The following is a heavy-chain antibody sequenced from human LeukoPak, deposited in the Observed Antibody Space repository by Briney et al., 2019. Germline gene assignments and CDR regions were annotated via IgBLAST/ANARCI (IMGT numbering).Heavy chain of an antibody. V-gene: IGHV4-39*07. CDR1: GGSVTTSSFY. CDR2: IYYSGIT. CDR3: AKSGPAAGRPDAFDI. Sequence: SETLSLTCTLSGGSVTTSSFYWAWIRQPPGKGLECIGTIYYSGITYYHSSLKSRVTISVDTSKNQFSLRLNSVIAADTAVYFCAKSGPAAGRPDAFDIWGQGTMVTVSS. J-gene: IGHJ3*02. D-gene: IGHD2-2*01.